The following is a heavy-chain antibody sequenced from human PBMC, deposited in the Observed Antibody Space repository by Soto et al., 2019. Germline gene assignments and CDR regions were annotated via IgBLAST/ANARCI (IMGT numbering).Heavy chain of an antibody. Sequence: SETLSLTCAVYGGSFSGYYWSWIRQPPGKGLEWIGEINHSGSTNYNTSLKSRVTISVDTSKNQFSLKLNSVTAADTAVYYCARSSHKESWFDPWGQGTLVTVSS. V-gene: IGHV4-34*01. CDR1: GGSFSGYY. J-gene: IGHJ5*02. CDR3: ARSSHKESWFDP. D-gene: IGHD6-13*01. CDR2: INHSGST.